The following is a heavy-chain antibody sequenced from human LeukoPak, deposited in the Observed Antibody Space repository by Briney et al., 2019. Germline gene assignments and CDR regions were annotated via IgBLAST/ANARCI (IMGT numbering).Heavy chain of an antibody. Sequence: GESLKISCKASGYSFTNYWIGWVRPMPGKGLEWMGIIYPGDSETKYSPSIQGQVTLSVDKSITTAYLQWSSLKASDNAMYYCARRSRDNVAPGNYFDYWGQGTLVTVSS. D-gene: IGHD2-21*01. CDR1: GYSFTNYW. CDR2: IYPGDSET. J-gene: IGHJ4*02. V-gene: IGHV5-51*01. CDR3: ARRSRDNVAPGNYFDY.